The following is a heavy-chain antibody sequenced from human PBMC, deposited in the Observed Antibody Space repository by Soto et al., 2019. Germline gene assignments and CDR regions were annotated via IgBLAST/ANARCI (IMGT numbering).Heavy chain of an antibody. V-gene: IGHV3-74*01. CDR1: GFTVSSYW. J-gene: IGHJ4*02. D-gene: IGHD5-18*01. CDR2: IKSDGSST. CDR3: ARDRGYTYGFDF. Sequence: GGSLRLSCAASGFTVSSYWMHWVRQAPGKGLVWVSRIKSDGSSTSYADSVKGRFTISRDNAKNSLYLQMNSLRDEDTAVYYCARDRGYTYGFDFWGQGALVTVSS.